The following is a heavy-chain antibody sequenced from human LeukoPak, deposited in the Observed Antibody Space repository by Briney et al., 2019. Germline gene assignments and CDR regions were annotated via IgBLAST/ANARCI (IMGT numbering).Heavy chain of an antibody. CDR2: INHSGST. CDR1: GGSFSGYY. CDR3: ARHSTMVRGADY. D-gene: IGHD3-10*01. J-gene: IGHJ4*02. V-gene: IGHV4-34*01. Sequence: SETLSLTCAVYGGSFSGYYWSWIRQPPGKGLEWIGEINHSGSTNYNPSLKSRVTISVDTSKNQSSLKLSSVTAADTAVYYCARHSTMVRGADYWGQGTLVTVSS.